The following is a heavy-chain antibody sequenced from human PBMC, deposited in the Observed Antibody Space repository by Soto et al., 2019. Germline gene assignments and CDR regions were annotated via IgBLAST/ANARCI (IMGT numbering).Heavy chain of an antibody. J-gene: IGHJ3*02. CDR1: GFTFSSYG. V-gene: IGHV3-30*18. D-gene: IGHD3-3*01. CDR2: ISYDGSNK. CDR3: AKSLGTYYDFWSGYYSPRVDAFDI. Sequence: QVQLVESGGGVVQPGRSLRLSCAASGFTFSSYGMHWVRQAPGKGLEWVAVISYDGSNKYYADSVKGRFTISRDNSKNTLYLQMNSLRAEDTAVYYCAKSLGTYYDFWSGYYSPRVDAFDIWGQGTMVTVSS.